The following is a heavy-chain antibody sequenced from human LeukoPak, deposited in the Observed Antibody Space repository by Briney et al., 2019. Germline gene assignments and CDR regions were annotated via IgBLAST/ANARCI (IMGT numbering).Heavy chain of an antibody. CDR1: GASINSVNYY. D-gene: IGHD3-16*02. CDR2: IYSSGTT. Sequence: SETMSLTCTVSGASINSVNYYWTWVRQPAWKGLEWIGRIYSSGTTSYNPSLKSRVTISLNMSEHQFSLQLSSVTAADTAVYYCAQLRSLYFDPWGQGILVIVSS. V-gene: IGHV4-61*02. J-gene: IGHJ5*02. CDR3: AQLRSLYFDP.